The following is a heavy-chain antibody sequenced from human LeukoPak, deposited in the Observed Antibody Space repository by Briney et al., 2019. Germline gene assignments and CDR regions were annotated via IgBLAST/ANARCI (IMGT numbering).Heavy chain of an antibody. CDR2: ISGSGGST. J-gene: IGHJ4*02. D-gene: IGHD6-13*01. Sequence: GGSLRLSCAASGFTFSSYAMTWVRQAPGKGLEWVSVISGSGGSTYYADSVKGRFTISRDNSKSTLYLQMNSLRAEDTAVYYCAKEFGIAAAAQGGYFEYWGQGILVTVSS. CDR3: AKEFGIAAAAQGGYFEY. V-gene: IGHV3-23*01. CDR1: GFTFSSYA.